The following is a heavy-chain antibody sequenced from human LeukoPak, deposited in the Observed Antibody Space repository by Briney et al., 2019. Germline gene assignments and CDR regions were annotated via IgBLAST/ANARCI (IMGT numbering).Heavy chain of an antibody. CDR1: GYTFTSYW. Sequence: GESLKISCKASGYTFTSYWIGWVRQMPGKGLEWMGIFFPGDSDTRYSPSFQGQVTISVDRSISTAYLQWSSLKASDTAMYYCARSGFTYGYRYYDYWVQGTLVTVSS. V-gene: IGHV5-51*01. CDR3: ARSGFTYGYRYYDY. D-gene: IGHD5-18*01. CDR2: FFPGDSDT. J-gene: IGHJ4*02.